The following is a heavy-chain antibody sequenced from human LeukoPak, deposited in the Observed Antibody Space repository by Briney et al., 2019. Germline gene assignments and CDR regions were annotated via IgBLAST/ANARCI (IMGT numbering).Heavy chain of an antibody. D-gene: IGHD5-18*01. CDR3: ARGGYSYGSNWFDP. CDR1: GYSISSGYY. CDR2: IYHSGST. J-gene: IGHJ5*02. V-gene: IGHV4-38-2*02. Sequence: PSETLSLTCTVSGYSISSGYYWGWIRQPPGQGLEWIGSIYHSGSTYYNPSLKSRVTISVDTSKNQFSLKLSSVTAADTAVYYCARGGYSYGSNWFDPWGQGTLVTVSS.